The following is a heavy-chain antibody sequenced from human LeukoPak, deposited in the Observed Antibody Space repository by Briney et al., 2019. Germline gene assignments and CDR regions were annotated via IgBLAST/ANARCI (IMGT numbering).Heavy chain of an antibody. D-gene: IGHD6-19*01. J-gene: IGHJ4*02. CDR3: ARDSEAVAGHFDY. Sequence: PSETLSLTCTVSGGSISSYYWSWIRQPPGKGLEWIGYIYYSGSTNYNPSLKSRVTISVDTSKNQFSLKLSSVTAADTAVYYCARDSEAVAGHFDYWGQGTLVTVSS. V-gene: IGHV4-59*01. CDR1: GGSISSYY. CDR2: IYYSGST.